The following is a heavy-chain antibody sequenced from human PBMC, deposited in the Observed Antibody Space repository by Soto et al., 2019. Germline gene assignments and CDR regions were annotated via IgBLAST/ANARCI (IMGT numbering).Heavy chain of an antibody. D-gene: IGHD3-22*01. J-gene: IGHJ4*02. Sequence: PGGSLRLSCAASGFTFSSYAMTWVPQAPGKGLAWVSAISGSGGSTYYADSVKGRFTISRDNSKNTLYLQMNSLRAEDTAVYYCAKDSLLLRPYYFDYWGQGTLVTVSS. CDR2: ISGSGGST. CDR3: AKDSLLLRPYYFDY. CDR1: GFTFSSYA. V-gene: IGHV3-23*01.